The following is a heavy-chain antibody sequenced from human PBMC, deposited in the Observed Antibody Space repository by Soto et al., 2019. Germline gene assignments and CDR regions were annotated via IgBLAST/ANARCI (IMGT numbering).Heavy chain of an antibody. CDR2: IFGSGGT. CDR3: ARSLMDV. V-gene: IGHV4-39*01. CDR1: GGSIRESGLY. J-gene: IGHJ6*03. Sequence: QMQLQESGPGLVKPSETLSLTCTVSGGSIRESGLYWGWIRQSPGKGLEWIGSIFGSGGTHYNPSLKSRVSISIDASKNQFSLNVISVTAADTGVYYCARSLMDVWGKGTTVTVSS.